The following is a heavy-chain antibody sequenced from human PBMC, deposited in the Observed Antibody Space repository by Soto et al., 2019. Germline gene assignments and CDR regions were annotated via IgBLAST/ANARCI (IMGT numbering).Heavy chain of an antibody. CDR2: FDPEDGET. J-gene: IGHJ4*02. V-gene: IGHV1-24*01. CDR3: ATGLFCSGGSCYRTYFDY. D-gene: IGHD2-15*01. CDR1: GYTLTELS. Sequence: GASVKVSCKVSGYTLTELSMHWVRQAPGKGLEWMGGFDPEDGETIYAQKFQGRVTMTEDTSTDTAYMELSSLRSEDTAVYYCATGLFCSGGSCYRTYFDYWGQGTLVTVSS.